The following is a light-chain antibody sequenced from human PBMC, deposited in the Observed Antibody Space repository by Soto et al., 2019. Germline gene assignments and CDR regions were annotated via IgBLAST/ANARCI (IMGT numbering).Light chain of an antibody. V-gene: IGLV1-51*01. J-gene: IGLJ1*01. CDR3: GSWDSSLSAYV. Sequence: QSVLSQPPSVSAAPGQRVTISCSGSSSNIGGNSVSWYQQLPGTAPKLLIYDDDQRPSGIPDRFSGSKSGTSATLDITGFQTGDEADYYCGSWDSSLSAYVLGTGTKVTV. CDR2: DDD. CDR1: SSNIGGNS.